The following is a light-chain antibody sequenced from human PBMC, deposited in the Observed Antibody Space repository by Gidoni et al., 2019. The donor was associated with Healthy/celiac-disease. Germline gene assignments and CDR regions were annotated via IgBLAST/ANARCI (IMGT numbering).Light chain of an antibody. J-gene: IGLJ1*01. CDR1: SSNIGAGYD. V-gene: IGLV1-40*01. Sequence: QSVLTQPPSVSGATGQSVTISCTGSSSNIGAGYDVHWYQQLPGTAPKLLLYGNSNRPSGVPDRFSGSKSGTSASLAITGLQAEDEADYYCQSYDSSLSGYVFGTGTKVTVL. CDR2: GNS. CDR3: QSYDSSLSGYV.